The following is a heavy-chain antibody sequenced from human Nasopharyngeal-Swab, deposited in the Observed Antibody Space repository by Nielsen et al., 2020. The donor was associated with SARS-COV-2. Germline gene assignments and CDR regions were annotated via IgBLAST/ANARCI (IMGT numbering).Heavy chain of an antibody. V-gene: IGHV4-39*01. D-gene: IGHD6-25*01. CDR3: ARHADSSGGWYFDY. CDR2: IYYSGST. J-gene: IGHJ4*02. Sequence: IRPPPGKGLEWIGSIYYSGSTYYNPSLKSRGTISIDTSKNQFSLKLTSVTAADTAVYYCARHADSSGGWYFDYWGQGTLGTVSS.